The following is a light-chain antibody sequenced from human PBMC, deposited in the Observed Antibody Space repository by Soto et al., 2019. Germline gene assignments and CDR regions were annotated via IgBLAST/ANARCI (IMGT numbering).Light chain of an antibody. CDR1: QSVSDY. J-gene: IGKJ1*01. V-gene: IGKV3-11*01. Sequence: EIVLTQSPATLSLSPWERATLSCRASQSVSDYLAWYQQKPGQAPRLLIHDASNRATGIPARFSGSGSGTDFTLTISSLEPEDFAVYYCQQRYNWPPWTFGQGTKVDIK. CDR2: DAS. CDR3: QQRYNWPPWT.